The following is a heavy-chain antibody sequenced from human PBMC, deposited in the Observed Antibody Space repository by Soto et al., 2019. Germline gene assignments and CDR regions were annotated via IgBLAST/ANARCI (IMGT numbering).Heavy chain of an antibody. V-gene: IGHV3-48*02. J-gene: IGHJ3*02. D-gene: IGHD3-22*01. CDR2: ISSSSSTI. Sequence: EVQLVESGGGLVQPGGSLRLSCAASGFTFSSYSMNWVRQAPGKGLEWVSYISSSSSTIYYADSVKGRFTISRDNAKNSLYLQMNSMRDEDTAVYYCGGDSSVYYYPDVFDIWGQGTMVTVSS. CDR1: GFTFSSYS. CDR3: GGDSSVYYYPDVFDI.